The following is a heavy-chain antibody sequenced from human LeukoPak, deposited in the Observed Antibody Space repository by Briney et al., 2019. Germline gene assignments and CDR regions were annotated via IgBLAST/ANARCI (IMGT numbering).Heavy chain of an antibody. J-gene: IGHJ5*02. Sequence: SETLSLTCTVSGDSISRHYWSWIRQPAGKGLEWIGRIYNGGIITYNPSLRSRVTMSIDTSNNQFSLRLRFVTAADTAVYYCARDSGTTGEVKFDPWGQGTLVTVSS. CDR1: GDSISRHY. D-gene: IGHD3-10*01. V-gene: IGHV4-4*07. CDR2: IYNGGII. CDR3: ARDSGTTGEVKFDP.